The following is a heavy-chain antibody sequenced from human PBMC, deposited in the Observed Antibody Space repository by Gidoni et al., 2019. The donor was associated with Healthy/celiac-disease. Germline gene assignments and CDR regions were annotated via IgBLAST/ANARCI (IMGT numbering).Heavy chain of an antibody. J-gene: IGHJ3*02. D-gene: IGHD3-22*01. CDR1: GFTFSSYW. CDR3: ARDPYYYDSSGYYYGGAFDI. Sequence: EVQLVESGGGLVQPGGSLRLSCAASGFTFSSYWLHWVRQAPGKGLVWVSRINSDGSSTSYADSVKGRFTISRDNAKNTLYLQMNSLRAEDTAVYYCARDPYYYDSSGYYYGGAFDIWGQGTMVTVSS. V-gene: IGHV3-74*01. CDR2: INSDGSST.